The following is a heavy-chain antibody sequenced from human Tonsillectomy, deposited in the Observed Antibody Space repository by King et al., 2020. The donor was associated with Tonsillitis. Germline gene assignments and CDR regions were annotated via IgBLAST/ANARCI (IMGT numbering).Heavy chain of an antibody. Sequence: VQLVESGGDVVQPGRSLKLSCAASEFTFSSFAMHWVRQAPGKGLEWVAVIPYDGSNKYYADSGKGRFTISRDNSKNTLYLQMNSLRAEDTAVYYCTSVIDYWGQGTLVTVSS. CDR1: EFTFSSFA. CDR2: IPYDGSNK. V-gene: IGHV3-30*04. J-gene: IGHJ4*02. CDR3: TSVIDY.